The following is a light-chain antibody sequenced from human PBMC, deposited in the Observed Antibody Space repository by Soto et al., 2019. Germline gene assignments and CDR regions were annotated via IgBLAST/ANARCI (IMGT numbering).Light chain of an antibody. V-gene: IGLV2-14*01. CDR3: TSYTTSSTSYVL. CDR2: EVT. J-gene: IGLJ2*01. Sequence: QSALTQPASVSGSPGQSITISCTGTSSDVGDYDYVSWYQHHPGEAPRLLIYEVTNRPSGVSNRFSASKSGSTASLTISGLQAEDEADYYCTSYTTSSTSYVLFGGGTKVTVL. CDR1: SSDVGDYDY.